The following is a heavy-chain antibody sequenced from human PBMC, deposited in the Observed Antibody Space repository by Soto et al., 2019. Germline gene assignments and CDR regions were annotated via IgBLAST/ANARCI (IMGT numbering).Heavy chain of an antibody. CDR2: ISGSGGST. CDR3: AKGSIAYCGGACPAFDY. CDR1: GLTFSSYA. J-gene: IGHJ4*02. D-gene: IGHD2-21*02. Sequence: GGSLRLSWAASGLTFSSYARSWVSQAPGKGLEWVSAISGSGGSTYYADSVKGRFTISRDNSKNTLYLQMNSLRAEDTAVYYCAKGSIAYCGGACPAFDYWRKRTLGTVSS. V-gene: IGHV3-23*01.